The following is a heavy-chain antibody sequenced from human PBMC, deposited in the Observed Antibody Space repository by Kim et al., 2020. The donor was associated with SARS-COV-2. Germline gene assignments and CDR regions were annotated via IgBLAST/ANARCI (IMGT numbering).Heavy chain of an antibody. Sequence: GGSLRLSCAASGFTFSSYAMSWVRQAPGKGLEWVSAISGSGGSTYYADSVKGRFTISRDNSKNTLYLQMNSLRAEDTAVYYCAKQGPMIVVVTTEFGYGMDVWGQGTTVTVSS. CDR3: AKQGPMIVVVTTEFGYGMDV. V-gene: IGHV3-23*01. D-gene: IGHD3-22*01. CDR2: ISGSGGST. CDR1: GFTFSSYA. J-gene: IGHJ6*02.